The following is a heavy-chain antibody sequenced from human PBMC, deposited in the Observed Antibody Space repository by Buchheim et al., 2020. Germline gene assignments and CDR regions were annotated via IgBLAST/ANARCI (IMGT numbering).Heavy chain of an antibody. V-gene: IGHV4-34*01. D-gene: IGHD6-19*01. J-gene: IGHJ6*03. CDR1: GGSFSGYF. CDR3: ARGLKVDARSSKTTVAGKPYYYYYMDV. CDR2: INHSGST. Sequence: QVQLQQWGAGLLKPSETLSLTCAVYGGSFSGYFWSWIRQPPGKGLEWIGEINHSGSTNYNPSLKSRVTISVDTSKNQFSLKLSSVTAADTAVYYCARGLKVDARSSKTTVAGKPYYYYYMDVWGKGTT.